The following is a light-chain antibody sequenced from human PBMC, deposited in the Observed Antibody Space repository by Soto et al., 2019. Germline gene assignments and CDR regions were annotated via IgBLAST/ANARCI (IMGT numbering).Light chain of an antibody. CDR1: QSVSSNF. J-gene: IGKJ1*01. Sequence: EIVLTQSPGTLSLSPGERATLSCRASQSVSSNFLAWYQQKPGQAPRLLIYGASSRATGIPDRFSGSGSGTDFTLTISRLEPEDFAVCYCQQYGSSSWTFGQGTKVEI. CDR2: GAS. V-gene: IGKV3-20*01. CDR3: QQYGSSSWT.